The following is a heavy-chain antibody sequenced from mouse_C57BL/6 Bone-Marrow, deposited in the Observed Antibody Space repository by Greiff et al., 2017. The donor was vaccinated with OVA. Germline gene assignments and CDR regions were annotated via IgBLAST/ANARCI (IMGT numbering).Heavy chain of an antibody. J-gene: IGHJ2*01. CDR2: IDPEDGDT. V-gene: IGHV14-1*01. Sequence: EVKLVESGAELVRPGASVKLSCTASGFNIKDYYMHWVKQRPEQGLEWIGRIDPEDGDTEYAPKFQGKATMTADTSSNTAYLQLSSLTSEDTAVYYCTRGGTTVPYYFDYWGQGTTLTVSS. CDR3: TRGGTTVPYYFDY. D-gene: IGHD1-1*01. CDR1: GFNIKDYY.